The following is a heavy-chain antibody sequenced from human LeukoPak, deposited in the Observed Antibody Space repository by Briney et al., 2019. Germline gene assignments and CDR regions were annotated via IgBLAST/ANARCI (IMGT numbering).Heavy chain of an antibody. CDR1: GFTFSSYA. V-gene: IGHV3-23*01. Sequence: GGSLRLSCAASGFTFSSYAMSWVRQAPGKGLECVSIITDSGDDTKHAESVKGRFTISRDNSKNTLYLQMDSLRAEDTAVYYCAKGVGPSAPNRRVFDFWGQGTLVTVSS. J-gene: IGHJ4*02. CDR3: AKGVGPSAPNRRVFDF. D-gene: IGHD2-15*01. CDR2: ITDSGDDT.